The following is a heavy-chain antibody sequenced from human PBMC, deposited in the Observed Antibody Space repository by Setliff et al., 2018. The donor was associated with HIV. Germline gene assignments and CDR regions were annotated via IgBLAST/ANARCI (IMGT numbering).Heavy chain of an antibody. CDR2: ISTYSGNT. CDR3: ARLSIPAYYYMDV. Sequence: ASVKVSCKASGYTFTTYGITWVRQAPGQGLEWMGWISTYSGNTNYAQKFQGRVTMTTVTSTSTAYMELRSLRSDDTAVYYCARLSIPAYYYMDVWGKGTTVTVSS. D-gene: IGHD2-21*01. J-gene: IGHJ6*03. V-gene: IGHV1-18*01. CDR1: GYTFTTYG.